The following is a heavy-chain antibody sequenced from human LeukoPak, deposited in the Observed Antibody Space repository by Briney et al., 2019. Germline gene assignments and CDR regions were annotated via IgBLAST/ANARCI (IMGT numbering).Heavy chain of an antibody. J-gene: IGHJ5*02. CDR2: MNPNSGNT. Sequence: ASVKVSCKASGGTFSSYAISWVRQATGQGLEWMGWMNPNSGNTGYAQKFQGRVTMTRNTSISTAYMELSSLRSEDTAVYYCARGGVPTYYDFWSGYYTNWFDPWGQGTLVTVSS. D-gene: IGHD3-3*01. CDR3: ARGGVPTYYDFWSGYYTNWFDP. V-gene: IGHV1-8*02. CDR1: GGTFSSYA.